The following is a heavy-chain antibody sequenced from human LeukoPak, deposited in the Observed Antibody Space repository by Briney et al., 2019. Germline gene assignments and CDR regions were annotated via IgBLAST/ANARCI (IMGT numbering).Heavy chain of an antibody. V-gene: IGHV3-23*01. CDR1: GFMFGSYA. CDR2: ISGSGGST. D-gene: IGHD3-22*01. J-gene: IGHJ4*02. CDR3: AKGSYYDSSGYPLGY. Sequence: PGGSLRLSCAASGFMFGSYAMTWVRQAPGKGLEWVSGISGSGGSTYYADSVKGRFTISRDNSKNTLYLQMNSLRAEDTAVYYCAKGSYYDSSGYPLGYWGQGTLVTVSS.